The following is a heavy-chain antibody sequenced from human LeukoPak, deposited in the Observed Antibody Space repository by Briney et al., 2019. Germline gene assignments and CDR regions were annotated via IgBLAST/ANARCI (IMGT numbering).Heavy chain of an antibody. CDR1: GFAFSTYA. D-gene: IGHD6-13*01. Sequence: GGSLRLSCAAPGFAFSTYAISWGRQGPGKGLEWVSGVTSGGDTTYYADSVKGRFTISRDNSKNTVSLHMNSLRAEDTAVYYCAKVAPLGSSWYAFNYWGQGTLVTVSS. CDR2: VTSGGDTT. J-gene: IGHJ4*02. V-gene: IGHV3-23*01. CDR3: AKVAPLGSSWYAFNY.